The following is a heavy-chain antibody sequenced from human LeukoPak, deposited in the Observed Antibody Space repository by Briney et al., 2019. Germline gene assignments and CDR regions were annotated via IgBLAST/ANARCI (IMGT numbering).Heavy chain of an antibody. CDR2: ISGSGGST. V-gene: IGHV3-23*01. CDR1: GFTFSSYG. Sequence: RPGGSLRLSCAASGFTFSSYGMHWVRQAPGKGLEWVSAISGSGGSTYYADSVKGRFTISRDNSKNTLYLQMNSLRAEDTAVYYCAKDVWGSGSYHGWGYWGQGTLVTVSS. CDR3: AKDVWGSGSYHGWGY. D-gene: IGHD3-10*01. J-gene: IGHJ4*02.